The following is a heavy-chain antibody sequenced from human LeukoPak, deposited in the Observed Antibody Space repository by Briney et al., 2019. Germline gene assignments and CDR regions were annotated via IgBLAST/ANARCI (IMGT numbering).Heavy chain of an antibody. J-gene: IGHJ6*02. D-gene: IGHD2-2*01. Sequence: SETLSLTCAVYGGSFSGYYWSWIRQPPGKGLEWIGEINHSGGTNYNPSLKSRVTISVDTSKNQFSLKLSSVTAADTAVYYCARDPNFCSSTSCYGASYYYGMDVWGQGTTVTVSS. CDR3: ARDPNFCSSTSCYGASYYYGMDV. CDR1: GGSFSGYY. CDR2: INHSGGT. V-gene: IGHV4-34*01.